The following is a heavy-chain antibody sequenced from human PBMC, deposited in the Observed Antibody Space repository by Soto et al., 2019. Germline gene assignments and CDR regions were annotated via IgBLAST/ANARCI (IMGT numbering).Heavy chain of an antibody. V-gene: IGHV3-30*18. D-gene: IGHD6-19*01. CDR1: GFTFSSSG. CDR2: TSFDGSSG. CDR3: AKSPPAVAGYFDY. J-gene: IGHJ4*02. Sequence: QVQLVESGGGVVQPGRSLRLSCAASGFTFSSSGMHWVRQAPGKGLEWVAVTSFDGSSGYYADSVRGRFTIPRDNSNNTPSLQMNSLRAEDTAVYYCAKSPPAVAGYFDYWGQGTLVTVSS.